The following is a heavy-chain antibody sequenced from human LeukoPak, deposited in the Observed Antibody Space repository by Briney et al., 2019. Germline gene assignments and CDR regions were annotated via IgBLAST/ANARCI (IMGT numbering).Heavy chain of an antibody. D-gene: IGHD6-25*01. CDR2: ISTNDI. Sequence: GGSLRLSCAASGFTLSSHTMNWVRQAPGRGLEWVSAISTNDIQYADSVKGRFTISRDNAKNSLYLQMDSLRAEDTAVYYCASLPTAASYMDVWGKGTTVTVS. CDR3: ASLPTAASYMDV. CDR1: GFTLSSHT. V-gene: IGHV3-21*01. J-gene: IGHJ6*03.